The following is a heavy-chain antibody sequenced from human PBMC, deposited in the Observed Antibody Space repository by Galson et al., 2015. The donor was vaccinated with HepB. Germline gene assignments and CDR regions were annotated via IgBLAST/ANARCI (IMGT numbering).Heavy chain of an antibody. Sequence: SAIVACNASSNSAPWNWIRQSLSSALEWLGRTYYSYTWYNDYAVTVKSRIIINPVTSKSQFSLQLNAVTPEDTAVYYCATGSWGDAFAIWGQGTMVTVSS. D-gene: IGHD3-16*01. CDR3: ATGSWGDAFAI. CDR1: ACNASSNSAP. CDR2: TYYSYTWYN. J-gene: IGHJ3*02. V-gene: IGHV6-1*01.